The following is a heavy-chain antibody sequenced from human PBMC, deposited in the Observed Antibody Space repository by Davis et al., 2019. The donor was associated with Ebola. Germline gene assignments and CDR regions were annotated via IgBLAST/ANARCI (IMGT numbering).Heavy chain of an antibody. CDR2: INAGDGST. CDR1: EYTFIKYA. J-gene: IGHJ4*02. V-gene: IGHV1-3*01. D-gene: IGHD6-19*01. Sequence: AASVKVSCKASEYTFIKYAIHWVRQAPGQRLEWMGGINAGDGSTKYSENFQGRLTVTRDTSASTAYMELNSLRSEDTAVYYCARVSHVGGPSEADGFDFWGQGTLVTVSS. CDR3: ARVSHVGGPSEADGFDF.